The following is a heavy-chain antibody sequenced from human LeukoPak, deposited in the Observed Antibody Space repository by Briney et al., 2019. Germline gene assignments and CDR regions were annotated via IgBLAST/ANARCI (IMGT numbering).Heavy chain of an antibody. V-gene: IGHV3-23*01. CDR1: GFTFRTYA. D-gene: IGHD2-2*01. Sequence: GGPLRLSCVASGFTFRTYAMSLVRQAPGKGLEWVSGISDSGGTTYYVDSVKGRFTISRDNSKNTLYLQINSLRAEDMALYYCAKSSDGSTSFDQWGQGTLVTVSS. CDR2: ISDSGGTT. CDR3: AKSSDGSTSFDQ. J-gene: IGHJ4*02.